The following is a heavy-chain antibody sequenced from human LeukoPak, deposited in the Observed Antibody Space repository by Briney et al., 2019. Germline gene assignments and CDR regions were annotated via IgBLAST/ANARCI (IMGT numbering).Heavy chain of an antibody. J-gene: IGHJ3*02. V-gene: IGHV4-59*01. CDR1: GGSISSYY. Sequence: SETLSLTCTVSGGSISSYYWSWIRQPPGKGLEWIGYIYYSGSTNYNPSLKSRVTISVDTSKNQFSLKLSSVTAADTAVYYCARAVVQEAFDIWGQGTMVTVSS. CDR3: ARAVVQEAFDI. D-gene: IGHD3-22*01. CDR2: IYYSGST.